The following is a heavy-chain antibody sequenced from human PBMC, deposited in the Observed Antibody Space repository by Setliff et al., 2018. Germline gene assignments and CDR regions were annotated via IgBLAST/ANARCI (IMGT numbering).Heavy chain of an antibody. CDR2: ISGSGGRT. CDR3: AKPQVELRWGFES. V-gene: IGHV3-23*01. D-gene: IGHD1-7*01. Sequence: GGSLRLSCEGSGFSFNNYAISRVRQLPGKRPEWVSSISGSGGRTYYADSVKGRFTVSRDSSTNTLYLQMNSLRAEDTAVYYCAKPQVELRWGFESWGQGTPVTVSS. J-gene: IGHJ4*02. CDR1: GFSFNNYA.